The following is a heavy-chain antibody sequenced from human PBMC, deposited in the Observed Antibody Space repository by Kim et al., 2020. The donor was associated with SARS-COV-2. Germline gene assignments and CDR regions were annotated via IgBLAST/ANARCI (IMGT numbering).Heavy chain of an antibody. V-gene: IGHV4-39*01. J-gene: IGHJ4*02. Sequence: SETLSLTCTVSGGSISSSSYYWGWIRQPTGKGLEWIGSIYYSGSTYHNPALKIRVTISVDTTKNQFSLKLNSVTAADTAVYYCARLSRGWYYFDCWVQGT. CDR2: IYYSGST. CDR1: GGSISSSSYY. D-gene: IGHD6-19*01. CDR3: ARLSRGWYYFDC.